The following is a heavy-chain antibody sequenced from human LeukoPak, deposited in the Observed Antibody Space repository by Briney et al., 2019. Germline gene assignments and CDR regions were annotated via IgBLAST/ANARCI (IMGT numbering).Heavy chain of an antibody. CDR1: GFTFSSHA. V-gene: IGHV3-23*01. CDR2: IRGSGGST. J-gene: IGHJ6*02. Sequence: GGSLRLSCAASGFTFSSHAMTWVRQAPGKGLGWVSAIRGSGGSTYYADSVKGRFTISRDNSKNTLYLQMNSLRAEDTAVYYCAKAKWELYYYALDVWGQGTTVTVSS. CDR3: AKAKWELYYYALDV. D-gene: IGHD1-26*01.